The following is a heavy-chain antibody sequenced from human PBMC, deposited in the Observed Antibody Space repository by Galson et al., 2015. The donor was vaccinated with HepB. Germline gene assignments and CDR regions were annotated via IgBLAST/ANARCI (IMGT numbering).Heavy chain of an antibody. Sequence: ALVKPTQPLTLTCSFSGFSLSTRGVGVGWIRQPPGKALEWLALIYWNDDKRYSPSLKSRLTITKDTSRNQVVLTLTNMDPVDTATYYCAHRRTSWSFDSWGQGTLVTVSS. CDR2: IYWNDDK. CDR1: GFSLSTRGVG. D-gene: IGHD6-13*01. J-gene: IGHJ4*02. V-gene: IGHV2-5*01. CDR3: AHRRTSWSFDS.